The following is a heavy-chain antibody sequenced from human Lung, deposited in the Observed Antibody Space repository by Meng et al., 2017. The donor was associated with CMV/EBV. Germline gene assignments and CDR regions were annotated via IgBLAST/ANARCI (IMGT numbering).Heavy chain of an antibody. CDR2: IREDGSEQ. V-gene: IGHV3-7*01. D-gene: IGHD6-6*01. Sequence: GESXKILCAAAEFTFSNYWMSWVRQAPGKGLEWVANIREDGSEQHYADSVKGRFYISRDNAKNSLYLQMNSLRGEDTAVYYCARVKKAVHFDNWGQGTLVTVSS. CDR1: EFTFSNYW. J-gene: IGHJ4*02. CDR3: ARVKKAVHFDN.